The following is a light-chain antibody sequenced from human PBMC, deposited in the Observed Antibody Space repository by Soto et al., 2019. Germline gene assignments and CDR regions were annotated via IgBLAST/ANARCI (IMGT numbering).Light chain of an antibody. CDR1: SSDVGGYDY. CDR3: CSYAGTDTHVV. Sequence: QSVLTQPRSVSGSPGRSVTISCTGTSSDVGGYDYVSWSQHRPGKAPRAMIYDVTKRPSGVSDRFSGSKSGNTASLTISGLQADDEAEYYCCSYAGTDTHVVFGGGTKLTVL. CDR2: DVT. V-gene: IGLV2-11*01. J-gene: IGLJ2*01.